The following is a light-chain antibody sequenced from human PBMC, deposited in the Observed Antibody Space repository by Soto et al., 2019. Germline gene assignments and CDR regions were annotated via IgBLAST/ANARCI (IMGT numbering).Light chain of an antibody. Sequence: IVLTQSPGTLSLSPGERATLSCRASQSVSSSYLAWYQQKPGQAPRLLIYGASGRATGIPDRFSGSGYGTDFTLTISRLEPEDFAVYYCQQYGSSSFTFGPGTKVDIK. V-gene: IGKV3-20*01. CDR3: QQYGSSSFT. CDR1: QSVSSSY. CDR2: GAS. J-gene: IGKJ3*01.